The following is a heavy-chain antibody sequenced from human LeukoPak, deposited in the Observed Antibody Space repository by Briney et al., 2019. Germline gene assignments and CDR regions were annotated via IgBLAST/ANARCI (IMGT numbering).Heavy chain of an antibody. V-gene: IGHV6-1*01. D-gene: IGHD3-3*01. J-gene: IGHJ6*02. Sequence: SQTLSLTCAISGDSVSSNSAAWNWIRQSPSRGLEWLGRTYYRSKWYNDYAVSVKSRITINPDTSKNQFSLQLNSVTPEDTAVYYFARALNYDFWSGYYHYYYGMDVWGQGPTVTVSS. CDR2: TYYRSKWYN. CDR1: GDSVSSNSAA. CDR3: ARALNYDFWSGYYHYYYGMDV.